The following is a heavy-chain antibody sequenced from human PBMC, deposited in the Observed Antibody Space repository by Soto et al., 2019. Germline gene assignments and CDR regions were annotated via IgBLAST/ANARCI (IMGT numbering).Heavy chain of an antibody. J-gene: IGHJ6*03. D-gene: IGHD5-12*01. V-gene: IGHV4-39*01. CDR1: GGSISSSSYY. Sequence: QLQLQESGPGLVKPSETLSLTCTVSGGSISSSSYYWGWIRQPPGKGLEWIGSIYYSGSTYYNPSLKSRVTISVDTSKNQFSLKLSSVTAADTAVYYCARTIGRVDIVATETYYYYYMDVWGKGTTVTVSS. CDR2: IYYSGST. CDR3: ARTIGRVDIVATETYYYYYMDV.